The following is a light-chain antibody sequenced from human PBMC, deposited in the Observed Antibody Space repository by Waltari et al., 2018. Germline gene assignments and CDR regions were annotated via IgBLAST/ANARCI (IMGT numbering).Light chain of an antibody. V-gene: IGKV1D-16*01. J-gene: IGKJ3*01. CDR1: QDISSW. CDR2: AAS. Sequence: DIQMTQSPSSLSASIGDRVIISCRASQDISSWLVWYQQKSDEAPKTLIYAASNLQSGVPSRFSGSGSGTHFTLTISSLQPEDFATHYCQHYDSYPPTFGPGTKVDHK. CDR3: QHYDSYPPT.